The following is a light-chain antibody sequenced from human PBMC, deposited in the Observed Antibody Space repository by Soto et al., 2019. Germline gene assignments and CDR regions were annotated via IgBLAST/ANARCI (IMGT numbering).Light chain of an antibody. CDR2: EGS. Sequence: QSVLTQPASVSGSPGQSITISCTGTSSDVGSYNLVSWCQQHPGKAPKLMIYEGSKRPSGVSNRFSGSKSGITASLTISGLQAEDEADYYCCSYAGSGTWVFGGGTKLTVL. CDR1: SSDVGSYNL. CDR3: CSYAGSGTWV. V-gene: IGLV2-23*01. J-gene: IGLJ3*02.